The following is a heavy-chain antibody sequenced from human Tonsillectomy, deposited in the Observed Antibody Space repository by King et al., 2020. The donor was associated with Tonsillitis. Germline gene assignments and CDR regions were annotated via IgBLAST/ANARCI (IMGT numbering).Heavy chain of an antibody. CDR3: ARTSRDGFNLHFDY. CDR1: GGSISSNY. D-gene: IGHD5-24*01. V-gene: IGHV4-59*01. Sequence: VQLQESGPGLVKPPETLSLTCSVSGGSISSNYWSWIRPPPGKGLAWIGQIYYTGSITYNPSLKSRATISLDTSKNQFSLKLSSVTAADTAVYYCARTSRDGFNLHFDYWGQGTLVTVSS. CDR2: IYYTGSI. J-gene: IGHJ4*02.